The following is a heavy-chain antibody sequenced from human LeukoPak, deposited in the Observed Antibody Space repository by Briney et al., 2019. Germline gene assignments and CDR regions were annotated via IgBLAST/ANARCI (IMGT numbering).Heavy chain of an antibody. CDR2: IIPIFGTA. Sequence: ASVKVSCKASGGTFSSYAISWVRQAPGQGLEWMGGIIPIFGTANYAQKFQGRVTITADESTSTVYMELSSLRSEDTAVYYCARDSQYYYGSGSYLHWGQGTLVTVSS. CDR3: ARDSQYYYGSGSYLH. J-gene: IGHJ4*02. CDR1: GGTFSSYA. V-gene: IGHV1-69*01. D-gene: IGHD3-10*01.